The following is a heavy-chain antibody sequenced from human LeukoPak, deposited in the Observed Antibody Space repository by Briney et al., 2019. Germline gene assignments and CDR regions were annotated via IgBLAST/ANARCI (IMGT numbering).Heavy chain of an antibody. CDR3: ARDKWDIVVVPAATAPGGAFDI. CDR1: GFTFSSYA. D-gene: IGHD2-2*01. Sequence: GGSLRLSYAASGFTFSSYAMHWVRQAPGKGLEWVAVISYDGSNKYYADSVKGRFTISRDNSKNTLYLQMNSLRAEDTAVYYCARDKWDIVVVPAATAPGGAFDIWGQGTMVTVSS. V-gene: IGHV3-30*04. J-gene: IGHJ3*02. CDR2: ISYDGSNK.